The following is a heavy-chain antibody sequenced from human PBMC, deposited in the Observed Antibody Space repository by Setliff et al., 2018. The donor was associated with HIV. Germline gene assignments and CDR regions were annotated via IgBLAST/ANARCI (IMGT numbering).Heavy chain of an antibody. J-gene: IGHJ3*02. CDR1: GGSISTYY. CDR3: ARADSIKGYSYVPDAFAI. Sequence: PSETLSLTCTGSGGSISTYYWNWIRQPPGRGPEGIGYIFYSGSTNYNPSLKSRVTISVDTSKNQFSLNLSSVTAADTAVYYCARADSIKGYSYVPDAFAIWGQGTLVTVSS. CDR2: IFYSGST. D-gene: IGHD5-18*01. V-gene: IGHV4-59*01.